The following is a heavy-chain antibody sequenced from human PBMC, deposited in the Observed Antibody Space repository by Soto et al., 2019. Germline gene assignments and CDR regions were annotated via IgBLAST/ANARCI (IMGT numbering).Heavy chain of an antibody. V-gene: IGHV1-18*01. CDR1: GYTFTTYG. J-gene: IGHJ3*02. CDR3: ARRDDSTFDIVTCSLTYDI. CDR2: ISGYKGNT. Sequence: QVQLVQSGAEVKKPGASVKVSCRTSGYTFTTYGISWVRQAPGQGLEWMGWISGYKGNTNYAQKFQGRLTMTSDTSTSTAYMELRSLRSDDTAVYYCARRDDSTFDIVTCSLTYDIWGQGTMVTVSS. D-gene: IGHD3-9*01.